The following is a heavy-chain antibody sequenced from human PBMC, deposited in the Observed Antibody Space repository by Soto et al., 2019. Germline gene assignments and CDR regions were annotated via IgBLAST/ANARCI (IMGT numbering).Heavy chain of an antibody. CDR2: IYPGDSDT. CDR1: GYSFTSYW. D-gene: IGHD7-27*01. J-gene: IGHJ4*02. Sequence: GESLKISCKGSGYSFTSYWIGWVRQMPGKGLEWMGIIYPGDSDTRYSPSFQGQVTISADKSISTAYLQWTSLKASDTAIYYCARRRPTWENGHFDYWGQGTLVTVSS. V-gene: IGHV5-51*01. CDR3: ARRRPTWENGHFDY.